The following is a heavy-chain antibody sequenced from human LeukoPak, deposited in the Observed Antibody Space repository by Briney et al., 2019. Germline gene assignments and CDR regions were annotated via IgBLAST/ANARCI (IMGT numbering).Heavy chain of an antibody. CDR3: ARVVGYCSSTSCMGYYYYYMDV. CDR2: ICYSGST. V-gene: IGHV4-59*11. D-gene: IGHD2-2*01. Sequence: PSETLSLTCTVSGGSISSHYWSWIRQPPGKGLEWIGYICYSGSTNYNPSLKSRVTISVDTSKNQFSLKLSSVTAADTAVYCCARVVGYCSSTSCMGYYYYYMDVWGKGTTVTVSS. CDR1: GGSISSHY. J-gene: IGHJ6*03.